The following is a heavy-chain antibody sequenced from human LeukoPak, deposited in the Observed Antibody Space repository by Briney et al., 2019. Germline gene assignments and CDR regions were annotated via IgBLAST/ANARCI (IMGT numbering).Heavy chain of an antibody. D-gene: IGHD2/OR15-2a*01. J-gene: IGHJ4*02. Sequence: LGGSLRLSCAASGFTFSSYAMSWVRQAPGKGLEWVSVISGSGTNTYYADSVKGRFTISRDNSKNTLYLQMNSLRAEDTAVYYCARDWFHAIDYWGQGTLVTVSS. CDR2: ISGSGTNT. V-gene: IGHV3-23*01. CDR3: ARDWFHAIDY. CDR1: GFTFSSYA.